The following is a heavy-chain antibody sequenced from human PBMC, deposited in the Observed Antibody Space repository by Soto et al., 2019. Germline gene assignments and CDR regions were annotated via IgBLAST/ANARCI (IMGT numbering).Heavy chain of an antibody. CDR2: INPNSGGT. J-gene: IGHJ5*02. CDR1: GYTFTGYY. V-gene: IGHV1-2*04. Sequence: GASVKVSCKASGYTFTGYYMHWVRQAPGQGLEWMGWINPNSGGTNYAQKFQGWVTMTRDTSISTAYMELSRLRSDDTAVYYCAREVRVATIGSWFDPWGQGTLVTVLL. CDR3: AREVRVATIGSWFDP. D-gene: IGHD5-12*01.